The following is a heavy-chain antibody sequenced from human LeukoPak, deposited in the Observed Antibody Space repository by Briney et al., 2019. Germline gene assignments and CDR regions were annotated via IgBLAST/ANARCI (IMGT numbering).Heavy chain of an antibody. CDR3: ARAHGVRGVIRRGGGMDV. J-gene: IGHJ6*04. CDR2: IYYSGST. V-gene: IGHV4-59*01. D-gene: IGHD3-10*01. CDR1: GGSISSYY. Sequence: KPSETLSLTCTVSGGSISSYYWSWIRQPPGKGLEWIGYIYYSGSTNYNPSLKSRVTISVDTSKNQFSLKLSSVTAADTAVYYCARAHGVRGVIRRGGGMDVWGKGTTVTVSS.